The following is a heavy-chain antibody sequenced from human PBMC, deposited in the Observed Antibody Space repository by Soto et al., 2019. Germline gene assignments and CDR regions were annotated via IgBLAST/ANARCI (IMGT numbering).Heavy chain of an antibody. D-gene: IGHD6-13*01. J-gene: IGHJ6*03. CDR3: ARTPLNLAAANNDYYYYMDV. Sequence: GASVKVSCKASGYTFTSYGISWVRQAPGQGLEWMGWISAYNGNTNYAQKLQGRVTMTTDTSTSTAYMELRSLRSDDTAVYYCARTPLNLAAANNDYYYYMDVWGKGTTVTVSS. CDR1: GYTFTSYG. V-gene: IGHV1-18*01. CDR2: ISAYNGNT.